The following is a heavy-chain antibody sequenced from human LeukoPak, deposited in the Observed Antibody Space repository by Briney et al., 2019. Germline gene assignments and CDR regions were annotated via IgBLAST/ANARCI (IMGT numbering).Heavy chain of an antibody. J-gene: IGHJ4*02. CDR2: ISYDGSNK. CDR3: ARDRSLIAALDY. V-gene: IGHV3-30*01. Sequence: PGRSLRLSGAASGSTFSSYAMHWVRQAPGKGLAWVAVISYDGSNKYYADSVKGRFTISRDNSKNTLYLQMNSLRAEDTTVYYCARDRSLIAALDYWGQGTLVTVSS. CDR1: GSTFSSYA. D-gene: IGHD6-6*01.